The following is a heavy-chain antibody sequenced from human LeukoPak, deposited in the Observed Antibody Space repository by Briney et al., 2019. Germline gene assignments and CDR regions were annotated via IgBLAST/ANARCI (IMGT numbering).Heavy chain of an antibody. CDR1: GFTFSSYA. D-gene: IGHD3-22*01. V-gene: IGHV3-23*01. CDR3: AKDFSYDSSGYYYLSDAFDI. CDR2: ISDSGGST. Sequence: GGSLRLSCAASGFTFSSYAMSWVRQAPGKGLEWVSVISDSGGSTYYADSVKGRFTISRDNSKNTLYLQMNRLRAEDTAVYYCAKDFSYDSSGYYYLSDAFDIWGQGTMVTVSS. J-gene: IGHJ3*02.